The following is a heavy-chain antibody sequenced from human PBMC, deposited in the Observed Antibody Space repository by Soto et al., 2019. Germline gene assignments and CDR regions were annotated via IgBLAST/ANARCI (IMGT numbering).Heavy chain of an antibody. CDR1: GYTFTSYY. Sequence: ASVKVSCKASGYTFTSYYMHWVRQAPGQGLEWMGIINPSGGSTSYAQKFQGRVTMTRDTSTSTVYMELSSLRSEDTAVYYFATLTSYYDFWSGYYPRGGADYGMDVWGQGPTVTVSS. D-gene: IGHD3-3*01. CDR3: ATLTSYYDFWSGYYPRGGADYGMDV. V-gene: IGHV1-46*01. J-gene: IGHJ6*02. CDR2: INPSGGST.